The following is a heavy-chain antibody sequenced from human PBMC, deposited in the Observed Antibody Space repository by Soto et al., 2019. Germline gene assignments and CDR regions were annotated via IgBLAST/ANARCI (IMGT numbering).Heavy chain of an antibody. D-gene: IGHD3-3*01. CDR2: INSDGTDT. J-gene: IGHJ6*03. Sequence: GGSLRLSCAASGFTFTSYWMHWVRQAPGRGLVWVSRINSDGTDTTYADSVKGRFTISRDNAKNMLYLQMNSLRAEDTAVYYCATGVTIFGVVITMDVWGKGTTVTVSS. CDR3: ATGVTIFGVVITMDV. V-gene: IGHV3-74*01. CDR1: GFTFTSYW.